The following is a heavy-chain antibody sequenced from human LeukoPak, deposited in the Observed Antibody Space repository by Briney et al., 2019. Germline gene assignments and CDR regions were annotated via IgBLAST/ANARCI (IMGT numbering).Heavy chain of an antibody. Sequence: ASVKVSCKASGYTFTGYYMHWVRQAPGQGFEWMGWINPCSGGTNFAQNFQGRVTMTRDTSISTAYMELSRLRSDDTAVYYCARDSITMVRGVIGYWGQGTLVPVS. CDR2: INPCSGGT. D-gene: IGHD3-10*01. CDR1: GYTFTGYY. J-gene: IGHJ4*02. V-gene: IGHV1-2*02. CDR3: ARDSITMVRGVIGY.